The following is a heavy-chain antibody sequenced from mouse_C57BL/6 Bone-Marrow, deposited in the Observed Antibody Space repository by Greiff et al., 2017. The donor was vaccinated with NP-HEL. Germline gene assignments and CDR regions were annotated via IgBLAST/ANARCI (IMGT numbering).Heavy chain of an antibody. D-gene: IGHD2-5*01. V-gene: IGHV7-3*01. CDR3: ARSDSNYVGFAY. Sequence: VQLVESGGGLVQPGGSLSLSCAASGFTFTDYYMSWVRQPPGKALEWLGFIRNKANGYTTEYSASVKGRFTISRDNSQSILYLQMNALRAEDSATYYCARSDSNYVGFAYWGQGTLVTVSA. J-gene: IGHJ3*01. CDR1: GFTFTDYY. CDR2: IRNKANGYTT.